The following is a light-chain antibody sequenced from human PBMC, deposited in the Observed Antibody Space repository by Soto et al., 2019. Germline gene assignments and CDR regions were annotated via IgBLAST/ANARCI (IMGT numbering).Light chain of an antibody. CDR3: QQTYTIPWT. Sequence: DIQMTQSPSSVSASVGDRVTITCLTSQSFSNYLAWYQHRPGTAPKLLIYSATVLQSGVPSRFSGSGSGTDFTLTISRLQPEDSATYYCQQTYTIPWTFGQGTKVDIK. CDR1: QSFSNY. CDR2: SAT. J-gene: IGKJ1*01. V-gene: IGKV1-39*01.